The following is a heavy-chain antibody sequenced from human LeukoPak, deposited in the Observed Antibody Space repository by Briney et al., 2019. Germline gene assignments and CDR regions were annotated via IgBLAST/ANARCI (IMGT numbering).Heavy chain of an antibody. D-gene: IGHD4-23*01. CDR2: ISSSGSTI. Sequence: GGSLRLSCAASGFTFSSYEMNWVRQAPGKGLEWVSYISSSGSTIYYADSVKGRFTISRDNAKNSLYPQMNSLRDEDTAIYYCARDTLEYSNSPDALDIWGQGTMVTVSS. CDR3: ARDTLEYSNSPDALDI. CDR1: GFTFSSYE. J-gene: IGHJ3*02. V-gene: IGHV3-48*03.